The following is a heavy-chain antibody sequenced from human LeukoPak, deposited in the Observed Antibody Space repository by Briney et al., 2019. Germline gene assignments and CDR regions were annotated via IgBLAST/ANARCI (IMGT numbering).Heavy chain of an antibody. CDR2: IKQDGSEK. D-gene: IGHD3-10*02. CDR3: AELGITMIGGV. V-gene: IGHV3-7*01. J-gene: IGHJ6*04. Sequence: GGSLRLSCAASGFTFSSYWMSWVRQAPGKGLEWVANIKQDGSEKYYVDSVKGRFTISRDNAKDSLYLQMNSLRAEDTAVYYCAELGITMIGGVWGKGTTVTISS. CDR1: GFTFSSYW.